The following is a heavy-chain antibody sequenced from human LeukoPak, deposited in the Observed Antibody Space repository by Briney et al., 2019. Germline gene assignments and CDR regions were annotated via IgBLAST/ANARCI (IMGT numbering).Heavy chain of an antibody. CDR2: IGSAGDT. CDR3: VRGGDIGFDY. J-gene: IGHJ4*02. V-gene: IGHV3-13*01. CDR1: GYTFRTYD. Sequence: GGSLRLSCAASGYTFRTYDMHWVRQATGKGLEWVSSIGSAGDTYYAASVKGRFTISRENVKNSLYLQMNSLRDGDTAVYYCVRGGDIGFDYWGQGTLVTVSS. D-gene: IGHD3-16*01.